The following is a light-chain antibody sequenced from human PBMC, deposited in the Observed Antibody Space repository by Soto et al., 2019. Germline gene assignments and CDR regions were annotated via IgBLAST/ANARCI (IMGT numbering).Light chain of an antibody. J-gene: IGKJ1*01. CDR1: QSLNRW. V-gene: IGKV1-5*03. Sequence: DIEMSQSHSSLSASVGDRVTITCRASQSLNRWLAWYQQRPGKPPNLLIYKASTLASGVPSRFSGSGSGTEFTLTINSLQPDDFATYYCQQYRIYSGTFGQGTKVDIK. CDR2: KAS. CDR3: QQYRIYSGT.